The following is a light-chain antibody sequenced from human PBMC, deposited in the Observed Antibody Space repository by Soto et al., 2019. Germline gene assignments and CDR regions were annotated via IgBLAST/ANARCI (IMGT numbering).Light chain of an antibody. J-gene: IGLJ2*01. V-gene: IGLV2-8*01. CDR2: EVS. CDR3: SSYAGSNKGVV. CDR1: SSDVGGYNS. Sequence: QSVLTQPASVSGSPGQSITISCTGTSSDVGGYNSVSWCQQYPGKAPKLMIYEVSKRPSGVPDRFSGSKSGNTASLTVSGLQAEDEADYYCSSYAGSNKGVVFGGGTKLTVL.